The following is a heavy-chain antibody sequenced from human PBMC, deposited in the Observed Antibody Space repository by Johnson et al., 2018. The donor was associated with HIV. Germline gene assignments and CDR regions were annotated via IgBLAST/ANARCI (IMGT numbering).Heavy chain of an antibody. CDR3: AKNKYSSGWYDAFDI. V-gene: IGHV3-53*01. D-gene: IGHD6-19*01. CDR2: IYSGGST. CDR1: GFTVSSNY. J-gene: IGHJ3*02. Sequence: VQLVESGGGLIQPGGSLRLSCAASGFTVSSNYMSWVRQAPGKGLEWVSVIYSGGSTYYADCVKGRFTISRDNSKNSLYLQLTSLRAEDTAVYYCAKNKYSSGWYDAFDIWGQGTVVTVSS.